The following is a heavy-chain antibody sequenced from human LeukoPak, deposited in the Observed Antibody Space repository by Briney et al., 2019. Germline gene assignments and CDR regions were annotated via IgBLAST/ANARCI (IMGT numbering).Heavy chain of an antibody. J-gene: IGHJ4*02. CDR1: GGTFSSYA. V-gene: IGHV1-69*04. CDR2: IIPILGIA. D-gene: IGHD2-2*01. CDR3: ARAQMEDIVVVPAAPVGDYFDY. Sequence: ASVKVSCKASGGTFSSYAISWVRQAPGQGLEWMGRIIPILGIANYAQKFRGRVTITADKSTSTAYMELSSLRSEDTAVYYCARAQMEDIVVVPAAPVGDYFDYWGQGTLVTVSS.